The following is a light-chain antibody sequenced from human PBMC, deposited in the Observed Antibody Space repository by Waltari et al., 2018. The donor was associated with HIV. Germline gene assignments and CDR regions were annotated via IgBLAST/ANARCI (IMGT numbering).Light chain of an antibody. V-gene: IGLV1-40*01. CDR1: NSNIGAGYD. CDR3: ATWDDSPDGPV. CDR2: SNN. J-gene: IGLJ3*02. Sequence: QSVLTQPPSVSGAPGQRVTISCTGNNSNIGAGYDVHWYQQLPGTAPNLLIYSNNQRPSGVPDRFSGSKSGTSASLAISGLQSEDEADYYCATWDDSPDGPVFGGGTKLTVL.